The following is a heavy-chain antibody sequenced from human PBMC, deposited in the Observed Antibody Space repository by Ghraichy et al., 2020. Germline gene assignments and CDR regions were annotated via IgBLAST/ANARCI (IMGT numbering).Heavy chain of an antibody. D-gene: IGHD6-19*01. V-gene: IGHV4-59*07. CDR3: ARGTSSGWYKGGGYYYYYMDV. Sequence: SHTLSLTCTVSGGSISSYYWSWIRQPPGKGLEWIGYIYYSGSTNYNPSLKSRVTISVDPSKNQFSLKLSSVTAADTAVYYCARGTSSGWYKGGGYYYYYMDVWGKGTTVTVSS. J-gene: IGHJ6*03. CDR2: IYYSGST. CDR1: GGSISSYY.